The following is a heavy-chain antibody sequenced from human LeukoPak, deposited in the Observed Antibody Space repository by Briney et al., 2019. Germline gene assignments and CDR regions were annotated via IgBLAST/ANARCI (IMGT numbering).Heavy chain of an antibody. CDR3: ARAFQEPPQLYYYYYMDV. CDR1: RFTFSSYE. J-gene: IGHJ6*03. V-gene: IGHV3-48*03. Sequence: PGGSLRLSCAASRFTFSSYEMNWVRQAPGRGLEWVSYISSSGSTIYYADSVKGRFTISRDNAKNSLYLQMNSLRAEDTAVYYCARAFQEPPQLYYYYYMDVWGKGTTVTVSS. CDR2: ISSSGSTI. D-gene: IGHD1-1*01.